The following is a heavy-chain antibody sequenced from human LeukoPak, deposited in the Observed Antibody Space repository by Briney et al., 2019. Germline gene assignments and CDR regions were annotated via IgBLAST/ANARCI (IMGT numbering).Heavy chain of an antibody. V-gene: IGHV4-39*07. CDR1: GGSISSSSYY. CDR2: IYYSGST. J-gene: IGHJ4*02. Sequence: PSETPSLTCTVSGGSISSSSYYWGWIRQPPGKGLEWIGSIYYSGSTYYNPSLKSRVTISVDTSKNQFSLKLSSVTAADTAVYYCARVRILGYSSSWYLDYWGQGTLVTVSS. D-gene: IGHD6-13*01. CDR3: ARVRILGYSSSWYLDY.